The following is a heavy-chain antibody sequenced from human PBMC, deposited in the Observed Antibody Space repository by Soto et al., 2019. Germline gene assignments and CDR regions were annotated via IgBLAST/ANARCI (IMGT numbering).Heavy chain of an antibody. V-gene: IGHV4-31*03. CDR1: GGSISSGGYY. J-gene: IGHJ5*02. CDR3: ARKINYYYSSGFDWFDP. D-gene: IGHD3-22*01. Sequence: PSETLSRTCTLSGGSISSGGYYWSWILQHPGKDLEWIGYIYYSGSTYYNPSRKSRGTISVDTSQNQFSLKLSSVTAADTAVYYCARKINYYYSSGFDWFDPWGPGTLGTVS. CDR2: IYYSGST.